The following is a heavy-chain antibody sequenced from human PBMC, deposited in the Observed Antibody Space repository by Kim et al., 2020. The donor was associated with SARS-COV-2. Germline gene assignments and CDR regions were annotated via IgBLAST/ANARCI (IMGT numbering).Heavy chain of an antibody. D-gene: IGHD4-17*01. V-gene: IGHV3-23*01. CDR2: ITNSGSST. J-gene: IGHJ4*02. CDR1: GFTFSSYA. CDR3: AKVLRGAWYFDY. Sequence: GGSLRLSCAASGFTFSSYAVSWVRQAPGKGLEWVSAITNSGSSTYYADSVKGRFTISRDNSKNTLHLQMNSLRAEDTAVYYCAKVLRGAWYFDYWGQGTL.